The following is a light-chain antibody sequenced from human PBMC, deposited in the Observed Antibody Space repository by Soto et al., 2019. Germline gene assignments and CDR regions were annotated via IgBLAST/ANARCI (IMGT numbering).Light chain of an antibody. Sequence: QSVLTQPPSVSGAPGQRVSISCTGTNTNIGAGYDVNWYQLLPGTAPKLLIYANINRPSGVPDRFSGSKSGTSAFLVITGLQAEDEADYYCQSYESSLSARKVFGGGTQLTVL. CDR2: ANI. CDR1: NTNIGAGYD. CDR3: QSYESSLSARKV. V-gene: IGLV1-40*01. J-gene: IGLJ2*01.